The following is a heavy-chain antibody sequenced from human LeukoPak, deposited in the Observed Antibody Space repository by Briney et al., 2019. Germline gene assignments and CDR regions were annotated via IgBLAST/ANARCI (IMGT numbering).Heavy chain of an antibody. V-gene: IGHV3-30*18. D-gene: IGHD1-1*01. CDR1: GFTFSSYA. CDR2: IAYDGSNK. Sequence: GASLRLSCAASGFTFSSYAMSWVRQAPGKGLEWVAVIAYDGSNKVYADSVKGRFTISRDNSKNTLYLQMNSLRGEDTAVYYCAKEKAIATINYGLDVWGQGTTVTVSS. J-gene: IGHJ6*02. CDR3: AKEKAIATINYGLDV.